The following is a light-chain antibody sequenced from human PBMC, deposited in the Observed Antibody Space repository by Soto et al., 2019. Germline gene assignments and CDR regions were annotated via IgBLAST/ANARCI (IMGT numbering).Light chain of an antibody. CDR3: QKSYSTPWK. V-gene: IGKV1-39*01. CDR1: QSVAKY. CDR2: TSS. J-gene: IGKJ1*01. Sequence: DIQMTQSPSTLSASVGDRVTITCRATQSVAKYVNWYQQKPGQAPNLLIYTSSNLQSGVPSRFTGSGFATDFTLTISSLQPEDFASYYCQKSYSTPWKFGQGTKVDIK.